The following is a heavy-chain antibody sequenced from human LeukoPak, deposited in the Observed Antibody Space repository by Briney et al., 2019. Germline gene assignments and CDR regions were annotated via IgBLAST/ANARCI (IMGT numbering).Heavy chain of an antibody. D-gene: IGHD6-19*01. CDR2: MSYDGSNK. CDR1: GFTFSSYT. CDR3: ARTYRSGWYYFDY. J-gene: IGHJ4*02. Sequence: GGSLRLSCAASGFTFSSYTMHWVRQAPGKGLEWVAVMSYDGSNKDYADSVKGRFTISRDNSKNTLYPQMNSLRVEDTAVYYCARTYRSGWYYFDYWGQGTLVTVSS. V-gene: IGHV3-30-3*01.